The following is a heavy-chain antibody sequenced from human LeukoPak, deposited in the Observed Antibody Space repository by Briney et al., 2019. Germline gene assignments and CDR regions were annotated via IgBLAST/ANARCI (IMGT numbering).Heavy chain of an antibody. CDR1: GYSISSGCY. V-gene: IGHV4-38-2*02. CDR2: IYHSGST. Sequence: SETLSLTCTVSGYSISSGCYWGWIRQPPGKGLEWIGSIYHSGSTYYNPSLKSRVTISVDTSKNQFSLKLSSVTAADTAVYYCARYCSSTSCSADAFDIWGQGTMVTVSS. J-gene: IGHJ3*02. D-gene: IGHD2-2*01. CDR3: ARYCSSTSCSADAFDI.